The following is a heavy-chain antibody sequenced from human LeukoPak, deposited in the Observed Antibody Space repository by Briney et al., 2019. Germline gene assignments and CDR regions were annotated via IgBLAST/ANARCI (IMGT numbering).Heavy chain of an antibody. CDR1: GYDFTTYW. CDR3: TRRGRAPSNWFDP. J-gene: IGHJ5*02. D-gene: IGHD2-8*01. Sequence: GESLKVSCKGSGYDFTTYWIAWVRQMPGKGLEWMGIIYPGDSDTRYNPSFQGQVTISADTSINTAYLQWSSLRASDTAIYYCTRRGRAPSNWFDPWGQGTLVTVSS. CDR2: IYPGDSDT. V-gene: IGHV5-51*01.